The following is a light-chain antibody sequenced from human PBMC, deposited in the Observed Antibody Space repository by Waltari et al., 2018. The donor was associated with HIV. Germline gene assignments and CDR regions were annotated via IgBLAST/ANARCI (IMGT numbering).Light chain of an antibody. V-gene: IGKV1-39*01. Sequence: IQMTQSPSSLSASAGDRVTITCRASQIISSYLDWYQQKPGRVPRVLIYAASALQGGVPSRFSGSGSGTDFTLTIRSLQPEDSATYYCQQNFTKPRTFAQGTKLEIK. CDR1: QIISSY. CDR2: AAS. J-gene: IGKJ1*01. CDR3: QQNFTKPRT.